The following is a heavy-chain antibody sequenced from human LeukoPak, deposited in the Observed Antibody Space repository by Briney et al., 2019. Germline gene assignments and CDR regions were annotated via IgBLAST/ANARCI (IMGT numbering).Heavy chain of an antibody. CDR2: INHSGST. J-gene: IGHJ4*02. V-gene: IGHV4-34*01. CDR3: ARGHIVEVPAASCCNFDY. D-gene: IGHD2-2*01. Sequence: SETLSLTCAVYGGSFSGYYWSWIRQPPGKGLEWIGEINHSGSTNYNPSLKSRVTISVDTSKNQFSLKLSSVTAADTAVYYCARGHIVEVPAASCCNFDYGGQGTLVTVSS. CDR1: GGSFSGYY.